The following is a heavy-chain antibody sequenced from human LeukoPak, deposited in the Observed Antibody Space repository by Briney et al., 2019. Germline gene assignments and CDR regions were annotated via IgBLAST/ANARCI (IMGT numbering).Heavy chain of an antibody. Sequence: ASVKVSCKASGYTFTSYGISWVRQAPGQGLEWMGWISAYNGNTNYAQKLQGRVTMTTDTSTSTAYMELRSLRSDDTAVYYCATTNCGSTSCYDLGWFDPWGQGTLVTVSS. CDR3: ATTNCGSTSCYDLGWFDP. J-gene: IGHJ5*02. V-gene: IGHV1-18*01. D-gene: IGHD2-2*01. CDR1: GYTFTSYG. CDR2: ISAYNGNT.